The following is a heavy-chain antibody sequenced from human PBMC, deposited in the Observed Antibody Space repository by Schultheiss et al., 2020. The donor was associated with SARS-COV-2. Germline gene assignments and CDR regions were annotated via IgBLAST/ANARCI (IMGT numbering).Heavy chain of an antibody. Sequence: SETLSLTCAVYGGSFSGYYWSWIRQPPGKGLEWIGYIYYSGSTYYNPSLKSRVTLSVDTSKNQFSLQLSSVTAADTAVYYCARYYYDGTGDNWFDPWGQGIQVTVSS. D-gene: IGHD3-3*01. CDR1: GGSFSGYY. J-gene: IGHJ5*02. CDR3: ARYYYDGTGDNWFDP. CDR2: IYYSGST. V-gene: IGHV4-59*08.